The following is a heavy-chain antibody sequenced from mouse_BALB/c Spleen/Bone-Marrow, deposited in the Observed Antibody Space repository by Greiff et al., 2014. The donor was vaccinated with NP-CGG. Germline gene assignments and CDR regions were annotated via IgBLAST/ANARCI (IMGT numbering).Heavy chain of an antibody. CDR2: VYPGNDNS. V-gene: IGHV1S22*01. D-gene: IGHD2-1*01. CDR3: TRSGGNYNFAY. Sequence: LQQSGSELGRPGASVKLSCKASGYTFTSYWMHWVEQRHGQGLEWIGNVYPGNDNSNYDEKFKSKGTLTVDTSSSTAYMHLSSLTSEDSAVYYCTRSGGNYNFAYWGQGTLVTVSA. J-gene: IGHJ3*01. CDR1: GYTFTSYW.